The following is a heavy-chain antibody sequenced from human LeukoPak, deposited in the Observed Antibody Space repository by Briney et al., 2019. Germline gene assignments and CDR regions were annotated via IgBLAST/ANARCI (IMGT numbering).Heavy chain of an antibody. CDR1: GFTFSTYW. J-gene: IGHJ4*02. CDR3: SRLWGDCGGDCYSHDY. Sequence: GGSLRLSCAASGFTFSTYWMSWVRQAPGKGLEWVASINQDGGEKHYVDSVRGRFTISRDSAKNSLYLQMNSLRTEDTAVYYCSRLWGDCGGDCYSHDYWGQGTLVTVSS. D-gene: IGHD2-21*02. V-gene: IGHV3-7*05. CDR2: INQDGGEK.